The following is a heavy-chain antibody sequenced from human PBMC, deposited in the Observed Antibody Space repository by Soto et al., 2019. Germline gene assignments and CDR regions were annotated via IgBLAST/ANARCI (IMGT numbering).Heavy chain of an antibody. D-gene: IGHD6-13*01. Sequence: QVQLQESGPGLVKPSETLSLTCTVSGGSISSYYWSWIRQPPGKGLEWIGYIYYNGRTNYNPSLKSRDTISVDTSKNQFSLKLSAVTAADTAVYYCARVSELVWRNWFDPWGQGTLVTVSS. J-gene: IGHJ5*02. CDR1: GGSISSYY. V-gene: IGHV4-59*01. CDR2: IYYNGRT. CDR3: ARVSELVWRNWFDP.